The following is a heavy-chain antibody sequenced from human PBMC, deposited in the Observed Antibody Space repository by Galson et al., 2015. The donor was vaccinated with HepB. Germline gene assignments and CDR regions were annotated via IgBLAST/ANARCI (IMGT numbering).Heavy chain of an antibody. CDR3: ARGDVVIVTGDINAFDI. Sequence: SVKLSCKAFGYTFANNGLTWMRQAPGLGLEWMGWISASDGHTNYAKKVQDRVTMTRDKSTNTAYMELKSLKFDDPAVYFCARGDVVIVTGDINAFDIWGQGTMVTVSS. D-gene: IGHD2/OR15-2a*01. CDR2: ISASDGHT. V-gene: IGHV1-18*04. J-gene: IGHJ3*02. CDR1: GYTFANNG.